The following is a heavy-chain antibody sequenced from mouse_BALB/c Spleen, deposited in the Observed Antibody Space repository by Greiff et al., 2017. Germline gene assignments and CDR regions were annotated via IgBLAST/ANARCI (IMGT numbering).Heavy chain of an antibody. V-gene: IGHV1-67*01. D-gene: IGHD2-4*01. Sequence: QVQLQQSGPEVVRPGVSVKISCKGSGYTFTDYAMHWVKQSPAQSLEWIGVISTYNGNTNYNQKFKGKATMTVDKSSSTAYMELARLTSEDSAIYYCARSGNDYDVKVRDYDMDYWGQGTSVTVSS. CDR1: GYTFTDYA. CDR2: ISTYNGNT. CDR3: ARSGNDYDVKVRDYDMDY. J-gene: IGHJ4*01.